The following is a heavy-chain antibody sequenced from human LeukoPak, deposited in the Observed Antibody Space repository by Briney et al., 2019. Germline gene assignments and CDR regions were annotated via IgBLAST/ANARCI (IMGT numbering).Heavy chain of an antibody. CDR1: GFTFSSYS. CDR2: ISSSSSYI. Sequence: PGGSLRLSCAASGFTFSSYSMNWVRQAPGKGLEWVSSISSSSSYIYYADSVKGRFTISRDNAKNSLYLQMNSLRAEDTAVYYCARDQGQLWSDDAFDIWGQGTMVTVSS. CDR3: ARDQGQLWSDDAFDI. D-gene: IGHD5-18*01. V-gene: IGHV3-21*01. J-gene: IGHJ3*02.